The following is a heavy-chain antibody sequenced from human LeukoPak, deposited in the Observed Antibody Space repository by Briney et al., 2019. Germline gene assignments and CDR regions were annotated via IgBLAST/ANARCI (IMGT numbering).Heavy chain of an antibody. CDR2: IYYSGST. Sequence: PSETLSLTCTVSGGSISSYYWTWIRQPPGKGLEWIGCIYYSGSTNYNPSLKSRVTISVDTSKNQFSLKLSSVTAADTAVYYCARVSVGATMYRRGKYYFDYWGQGTLVTVSS. J-gene: IGHJ4*02. CDR3: ARVSVGATMYRRGKYYFDY. V-gene: IGHV4-59*01. CDR1: GGSISSYY. D-gene: IGHD1-26*01.